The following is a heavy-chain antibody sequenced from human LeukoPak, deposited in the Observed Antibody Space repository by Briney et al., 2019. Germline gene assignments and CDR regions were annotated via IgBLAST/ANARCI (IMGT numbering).Heavy chain of an antibody. CDR3: ARDVVSRYFDL. J-gene: IGHJ2*01. CDR2: ICKDGSKK. CDR1: AFTFRNYG. Sequence: GGSLRLSCAASAFTFRNYGMHWVRQAPGKGREWEAVICKDGSKKYYEDSVKDRFTISRDNSKNTLYLQMNSLRAEDTAVYYCARDVVSRYFDLWGRGTLVTVSS. V-gene: IGHV3-33*01. D-gene: IGHD2-15*01.